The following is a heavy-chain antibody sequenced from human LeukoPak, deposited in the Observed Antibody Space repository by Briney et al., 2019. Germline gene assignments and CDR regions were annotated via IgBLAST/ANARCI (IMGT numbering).Heavy chain of an antibody. Sequence: GGSLRLSCSASGFTFSDYYMSWIRQAPGKGLEWVSYVSETSTYTTYADSVKGRFTISRDNAENSVYLQMNSLGAEDTAIYYWARGAAKAMMRYFDYWGHGTLVTVSS. D-gene: IGHD6-25*01. CDR2: VSETSTYT. CDR3: ARGAAKAMMRYFDY. CDR1: GFTFSDYY. V-gene: IGHV3-11*05. J-gene: IGHJ4*01.